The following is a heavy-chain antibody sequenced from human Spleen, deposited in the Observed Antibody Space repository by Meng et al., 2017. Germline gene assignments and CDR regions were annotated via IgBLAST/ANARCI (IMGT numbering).Heavy chain of an antibody. CDR2: MKSNVDGGTV. V-gene: IGHV3-15*01. J-gene: IGHJ4*02. CDR1: GFTFSNAW. CDR3: TWDDKAVSDY. D-gene: IGHD1-26*01. Sequence: GGSLRLSCAASGFTFSNAWMTWVRQAPGKGLGWIGRMKSNVDGGTVDYAAAVKGRFFISRDDSKSTLYLQMSGLRIDDTGVYYCTWDDKAVSDYWGQGTLVTVSS.